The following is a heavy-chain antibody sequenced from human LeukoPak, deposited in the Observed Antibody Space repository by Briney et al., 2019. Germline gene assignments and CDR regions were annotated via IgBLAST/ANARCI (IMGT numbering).Heavy chain of an antibody. CDR1: GGSISSYY. V-gene: IGHV4-59*01. CDR2: IYYSGST. J-gene: IGHJ4*02. CDR3: ARGGYGGPDY. Sequence: PSETLSLTCTVSGGSISSYYWSWIRQPPGKGLEWIGYIYYSGSTNYNPSLKSRVTISVDTSKNQFSLKLSSVTAADTAVYYCARGGYGGPDYWGQGTLVTVSS. D-gene: IGHD4-23*01.